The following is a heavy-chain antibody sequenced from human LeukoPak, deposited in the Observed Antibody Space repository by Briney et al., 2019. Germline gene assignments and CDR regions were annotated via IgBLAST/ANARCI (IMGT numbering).Heavy chain of an antibody. CDR2: IYYSGST. CDR1: GGSISSYY. J-gene: IGHJ3*02. V-gene: IGHV4-59*08. D-gene: IGHD3-22*01. CDR3: ARRGNYYDSSGLAFDI. Sequence: SETLSLTCTVSGGSISSYYWSWIRQPPGKGLEWIGYIYYSGSTNYNPSLKSRVTISVDTSKNQFSLKLSSVTAADTAVYYCARRGNYYDSSGLAFDIWGQGTMVTVSS.